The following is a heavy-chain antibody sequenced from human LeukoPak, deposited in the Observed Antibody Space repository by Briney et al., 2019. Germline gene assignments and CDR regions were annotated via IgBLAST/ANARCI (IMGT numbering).Heavy chain of an antibody. CDR1: GYTFTSYG. J-gene: IGHJ4*02. Sequence: ASVKVSCKASGYTFTSYGISWVRQAPGQGLEWMGWISAYNGNTNYAQKFQGRVTMTRNTSISTAYMELSSLRSEDTAVYYCARGVITMVRGVIMTAFDYWGQGTLVTVSS. V-gene: IGHV1-18*01. D-gene: IGHD3-10*01. CDR3: ARGVITMVRGVIMTAFDY. CDR2: ISAYNGNT.